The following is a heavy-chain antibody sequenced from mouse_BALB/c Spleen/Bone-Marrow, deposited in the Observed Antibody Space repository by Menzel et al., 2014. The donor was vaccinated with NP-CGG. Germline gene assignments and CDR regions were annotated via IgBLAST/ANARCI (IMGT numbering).Heavy chain of an antibody. J-gene: IGHJ2*01. CDR1: GFDFSRYW. CDR3: TRLTYYGLTDY. D-gene: IGHD1-2*01. Sequence: DVMLVESGGGLVQPGGSLKLSCTVSGFDFSRYWMSWVRQAPGKGLQWIGEINPESGTINYTPSLKDKFIISRGNAKNTLYLQMSKVRSEDTALYYCTRLTYYGLTDYWGQGTTLTVSS. CDR2: INPESGTI. V-gene: IGHV4-1*02.